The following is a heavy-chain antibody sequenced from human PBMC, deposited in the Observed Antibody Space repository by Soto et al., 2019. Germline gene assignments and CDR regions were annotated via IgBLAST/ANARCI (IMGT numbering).Heavy chain of an antibody. CDR1: GGSISSGGYY. V-gene: IGHV4-31*03. CDR3: ASRGYSYGFSLGMDV. D-gene: IGHD5-18*01. Sequence: TLETLSLTCTVSGGSISSGGYYWSWIRQHPGKGLEWIGYIYYSGSTYYNPSLKSRVTISVDTSKNQFSLKLSSVTAADTAVYYCASRGYSYGFSLGMDVWGQGTTVTVSS. CDR2: IYYSGST. J-gene: IGHJ6*02.